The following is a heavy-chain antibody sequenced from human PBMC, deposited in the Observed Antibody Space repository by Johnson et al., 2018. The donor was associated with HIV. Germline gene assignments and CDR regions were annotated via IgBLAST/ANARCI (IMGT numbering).Heavy chain of an antibody. V-gene: IGHV3-30*02. CDR3: AKDRTSAQSAFDI. J-gene: IGHJ3*02. CDR2: IWYDGSNK. Sequence: QEQLVESGGGVVQPGGSLRLSCAASGFTFSSYGMHWVRQAPGKGLEWVAVIWYDGSNKYYADSVKGRFTISRDNSKNTLYLQMNSLRAEDTAVYYCAKDRTSAQSAFDIWGQGTMVTVSS. CDR1: GFTFSSYG. D-gene: IGHD1-1*01.